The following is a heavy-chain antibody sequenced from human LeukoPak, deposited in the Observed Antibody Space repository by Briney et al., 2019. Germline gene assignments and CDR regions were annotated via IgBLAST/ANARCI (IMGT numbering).Heavy chain of an antibody. CDR1: GDSISSGSDC. Sequence: SETLSLTCSVSGDSISSGSDCWGWIRQPPGKGLEWIASISHSGSTYYNPSLKSRVTISIDTSKNDFSLMLNSVSAADTAAYHCVRYVPHGDGNKRGFEYWGQGVLVTVSS. CDR2: ISHSGST. CDR3: VRYVPHGDGNKRGFEY. D-gene: IGHD3-10*02. J-gene: IGHJ4*02. V-gene: IGHV4-39*02.